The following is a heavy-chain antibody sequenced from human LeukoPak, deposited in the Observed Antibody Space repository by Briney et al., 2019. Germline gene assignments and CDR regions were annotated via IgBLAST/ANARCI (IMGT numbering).Heavy chain of an antibody. V-gene: IGHV4-59*03. CDR3: ALIPLTGDPTSYFDY. Sequence: PSETLSLTCTVSGASLNNYYGSWIRQPPGKGLEWIGRVYTSVSTNYSPSLKSRLTISVDTSKNQFSLHLSSVTAADTAVYYCALIPLTGDPTSYFDYWGQGTLVTVSS. D-gene: IGHD7-27*01. J-gene: IGHJ4*02. CDR1: GASLNNYY. CDR2: VYTSVST.